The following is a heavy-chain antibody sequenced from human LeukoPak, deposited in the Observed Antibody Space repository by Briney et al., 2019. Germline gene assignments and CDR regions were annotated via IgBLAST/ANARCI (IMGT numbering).Heavy chain of an antibody. J-gene: IGHJ4*02. D-gene: IGHD1-7*01. CDR1: GFTFSNYW. CDR2: IKQDGSER. V-gene: IGHV3-7*01. Sequence: GGSLRLSCAASGFTFSNYWMTWVRQAPGKGPEWVANIKQDGSERNYVDSVKGRFTIARDNTKNSLYLQMTSLRGEDTAVYYCASRAGKPGNTPWCFDYWGQGTLVTVSS. CDR3: ASRAGKPGNTPWCFDY.